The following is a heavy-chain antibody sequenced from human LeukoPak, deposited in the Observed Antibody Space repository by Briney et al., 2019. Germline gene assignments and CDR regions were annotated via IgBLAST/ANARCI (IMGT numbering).Heavy chain of an antibody. CDR3: ARDNRLVTRNYLDY. CDR1: GVSISNNY. D-gene: IGHD3-9*01. V-gene: IGHV4-59*01. CDR2: VYDSGST. Sequence: SETLSLTCTVSGVSISNNYWTWFRQPPEKGLEWIGYVYDSGSTNYNPSLKSRVTISLDTSKNHFSLKLDSLTAADTAVYYCARDNRLVTRNYLDYWGQGALVTVSS. J-gene: IGHJ4*02.